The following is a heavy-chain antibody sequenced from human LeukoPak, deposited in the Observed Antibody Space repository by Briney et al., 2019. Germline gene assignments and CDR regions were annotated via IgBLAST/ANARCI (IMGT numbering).Heavy chain of an antibody. J-gene: IGHJ6*03. CDR2: IKQDGSEK. CDR3: ARETTMIVVVTKDYYYYYMDV. CDR1: GFTFSSYW. D-gene: IGHD3-22*01. V-gene: IGHV3-7*01. Sequence: GGSLRLSCAASGFTFSSYWMSWVRQAPGKGLEWVANIKQDGSEKYYVDSVKGRFTISRDNAKNSLYLQMNSLRAEDTAVYYCARETTMIVVVTKDYYYYYMDVWGKGTTVTVSS.